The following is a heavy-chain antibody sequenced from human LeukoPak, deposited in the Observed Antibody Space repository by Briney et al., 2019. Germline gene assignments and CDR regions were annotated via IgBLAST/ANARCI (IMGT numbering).Heavy chain of an antibody. J-gene: IGHJ4*02. CDR2: ISAYNGNT. Sequence: ASVKVSCKASGYTFTSYGISWVRQAPGQGLEWMGWISAYNGNTNYAQKLQGRATMTTDTSTSTAYMELRSLRSDDTAVYYCALSKGGAGTTVYWGQGTLVTVSS. D-gene: IGHD1-7*01. CDR3: ALSKGGAGTTVY. CDR1: GYTFTSYG. V-gene: IGHV1-18*01.